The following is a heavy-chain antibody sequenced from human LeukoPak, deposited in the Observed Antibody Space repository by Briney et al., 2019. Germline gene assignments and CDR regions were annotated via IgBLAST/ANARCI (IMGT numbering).Heavy chain of an antibody. CDR1: GVSFSSDA. D-gene: IGHD2-21*01. CDR2: ISGRGGST. J-gene: IGHJ4*02. CDR3: AKDLVVVIRYLDY. V-gene: IGHV3-23*01. Sequence: PGGSLRLSCAASGVSFSSDAMSGVREAPGKGLEWVSGISGRGGSTYNAESVKGRFTISRDNSKTTLYLQMPSLRAEDTAVYYCAKDLVVVIRYLDYWRQRTLVTVSS.